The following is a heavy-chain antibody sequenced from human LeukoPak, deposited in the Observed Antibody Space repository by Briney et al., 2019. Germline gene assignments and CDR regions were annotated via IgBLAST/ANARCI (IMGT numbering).Heavy chain of an antibody. CDR2: ISGSGGST. CDR1: GFTFSSYA. V-gene: IGHV3-23*01. Sequence: PRGSLRLSCAASGFTFSSYAMSWVRQAPGKGLEWVSAISGSGGSTYYADSVKGRFTITRDNSKNTLYLQMNSLRAEDTAVYYCASAQQYYDSLPIDYWGQGTLVTVSS. J-gene: IGHJ4*02. CDR3: ASAQQYYDSLPIDY. D-gene: IGHD3-22*01.